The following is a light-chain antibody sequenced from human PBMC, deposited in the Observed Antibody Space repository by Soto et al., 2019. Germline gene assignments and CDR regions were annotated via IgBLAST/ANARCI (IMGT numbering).Light chain of an antibody. J-gene: IGKJ2*01. Sequence: DIVMTQSPDSLAVSLGERATINCKSSQSVLYSSNNKNYLAWYQQKPGQPPKLLIYWASTRESGVPDRFSDSGSGTDFTLTISSLQAEDVAVYYCQQYYSTLMYTFGQGTKLEIK. V-gene: IGKV4-1*01. CDR3: QQYYSTLMYT. CDR1: QSVLYSSNNKNY. CDR2: WAS.